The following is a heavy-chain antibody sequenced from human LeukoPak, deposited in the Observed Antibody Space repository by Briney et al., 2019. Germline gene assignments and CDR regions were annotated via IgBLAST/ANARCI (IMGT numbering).Heavy chain of an antibody. CDR3: ARDLGDCTNGVCHTRIDY. J-gene: IGHJ4*02. CDR2: IKEDGSKR. D-gene: IGHD2-8*01. CDR1: AFIFSGHW. V-gene: IGHV3-7*03. Sequence: GGALRLSCEGSAFIFSGHWMNGVRQTPGKGLEGVASIKEDGSKRPNVDSVRGRSSISRNNTRGSRFLKLNSRRAEDTAVYYWARDLGDCTNGVCHTRIDYWGQGTLVTVSA.